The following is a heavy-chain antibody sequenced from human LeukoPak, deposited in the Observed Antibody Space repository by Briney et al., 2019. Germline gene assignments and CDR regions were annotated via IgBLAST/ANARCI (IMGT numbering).Heavy chain of an antibody. CDR1: GGTFSSYA. D-gene: IGHD3-9*01. Sequence: GASVKVSCKASGGTFSSYAISWVRQAPGQGLEWMGGIIPIFGTANYAQKFQGRVTITADESTSTAYMELSSLRSEDTAVYYCARENAYYDILTGSPHAYYGMDVWGKGTTVAVSP. V-gene: IGHV1-69*01. CDR2: IIPIFGTA. CDR3: ARENAYYDILTGSPHAYYGMDV. J-gene: IGHJ6*04.